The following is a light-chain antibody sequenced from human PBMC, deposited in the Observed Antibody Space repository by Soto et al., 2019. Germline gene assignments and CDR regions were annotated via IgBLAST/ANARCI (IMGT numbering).Light chain of an antibody. Sequence: DVQMTQSPSSLSAFVGDRITITCRANQTISRNLNWYQQKPGKPPSLLIFATSYLNDGVPSRFEGGGSGTDFTLTISSLEPDDFATYYCQQSYSSPFAFGPGTTVDVK. CDR2: ATS. J-gene: IGKJ3*01. CDR3: QQSYSSPFA. CDR1: QTISRN. V-gene: IGKV1-39*01.